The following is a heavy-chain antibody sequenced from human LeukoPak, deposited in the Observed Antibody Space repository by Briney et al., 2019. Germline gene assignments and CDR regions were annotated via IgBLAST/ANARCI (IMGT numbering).Heavy chain of an antibody. Sequence: GGSLRLSCAASGFTFSGHWMHWVRQAPGKGLVWVSGISSDGSSTNYADSVKGRFTISRDNAKNTLNLQMNSLRAEDTAVYYCAREDGYSSSWYSDYWGQGTLVTVSS. V-gene: IGHV3-74*01. D-gene: IGHD6-13*01. CDR2: ISSDGSST. J-gene: IGHJ4*02. CDR1: GFTFSGHW. CDR3: AREDGYSSSWYSDY.